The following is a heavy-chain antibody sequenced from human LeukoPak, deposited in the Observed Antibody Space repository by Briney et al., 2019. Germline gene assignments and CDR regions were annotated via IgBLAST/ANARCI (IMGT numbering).Heavy chain of an antibody. V-gene: IGHV1-69*01. J-gene: IGHJ6*03. Sequence: SVKVSCKASGGTFSSYAISWVRQAPGQGLEWMGGIIPIFGTANYAQKFQGRVTITADESTSTAYMELSSLRSEDTAVYYCAGQTYDFWSGYWGPYYMDVWGKGTTVTVSS. CDR1: GGTFSSYA. D-gene: IGHD3-3*01. CDR2: IIPIFGTA. CDR3: AGQTYDFWSGYWGPYYMDV.